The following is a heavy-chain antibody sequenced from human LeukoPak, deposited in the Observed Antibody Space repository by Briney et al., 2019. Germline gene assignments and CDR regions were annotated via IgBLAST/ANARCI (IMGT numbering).Heavy chain of an antibody. CDR2: IYPGDSDT. J-gene: IGHJ4*02. D-gene: IGHD4-17*01. Sequence: NRGESLKISCKGSGYSFTSYWIGWRRQMPGKGLEWMGIIYPGDSDTSYSSSFQGQVTSSADQSIRTAYLQWSSLKAPDIVMYYCARFSGDLVIDYWGQGTLVTVPS. CDR3: ARFSGDLVIDY. V-gene: IGHV5-51*01. CDR1: GYSFTSYW.